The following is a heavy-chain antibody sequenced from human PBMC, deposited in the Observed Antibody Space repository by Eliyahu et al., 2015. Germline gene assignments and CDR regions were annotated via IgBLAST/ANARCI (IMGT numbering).Heavy chain of an antibody. CDR2: XNLXSGGT. CDR1: GFSFTXYH. J-gene: IGHJ6*02. D-gene: IGHD1-14*01. CDR3: ASDSDRYQRYGLNV. Sequence: QLVQSGTEVKKPGASVKVSCKTSGFSFTXYHVHWVRQAPGQGLXWIGWXNLXSGGTNXTQKFQGRVSLTRDTSVSTAYMEVSSLKFDDTAVYYCASDSDRYQRYGLNVWGQGTTVTVSS. V-gene: IGHV1-2*02.